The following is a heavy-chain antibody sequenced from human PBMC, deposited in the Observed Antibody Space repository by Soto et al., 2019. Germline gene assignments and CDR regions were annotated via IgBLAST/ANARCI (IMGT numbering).Heavy chain of an antibody. CDR2: IYYSGST. Sequence: QVQLQESGPGLVKPSQTLSLTCTVSGGSISSGGYYWSWIRQHPGKGLEWIGYIYYSGSTYYNPSLKSRVTISVDTSKNQSSLKLSSVTAADTAVYYCARAPTATYYDPFDPWGQGTLVTVSS. CDR3: ARAPTATYYDPFDP. CDR1: GGSISSGGYY. J-gene: IGHJ5*02. D-gene: IGHD3-3*01. V-gene: IGHV4-31*03.